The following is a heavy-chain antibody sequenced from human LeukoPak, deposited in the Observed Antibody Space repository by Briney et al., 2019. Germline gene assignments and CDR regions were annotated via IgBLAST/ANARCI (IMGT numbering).Heavy chain of an antibody. D-gene: IGHD2-2*01. CDR2: IKQDGSEK. J-gene: IGHJ4*02. CDR1: GFTFSSYW. CDR3: ARWAHCSSTSCPFVY. V-gene: IGHV3-7*03. Sequence: PGGSLRLSCAASGFTFSSYWMSWVRQAPGKGLEWVANIKQDGSEKYYVDSVKGRFTISRDNAKNSLYLQMNSLRAEDTAVYYCARWAHCSSTSCPFVYWGQGTLVTVSS.